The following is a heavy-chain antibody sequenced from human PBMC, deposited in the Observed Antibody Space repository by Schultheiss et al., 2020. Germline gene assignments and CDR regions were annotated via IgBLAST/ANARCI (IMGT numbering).Heavy chain of an antibody. CDR3: AIPQGKYQGHYYYGMDV. CDR1: GYTFTSYG. D-gene: IGHD6-6*01. CDR2: ISAYNGNT. J-gene: IGHJ6*02. Sequence: ASVKVSCKASGYTFTSYGISWVRQAPGQGLEWMGWISAYNGNTNYAQKLQGRVTMTTDTSTSTAYMELSSLRSEDTAVYYCAIPQGKYQGHYYYGMDVWGQGTTVTVSS. V-gene: IGHV1-18*01.